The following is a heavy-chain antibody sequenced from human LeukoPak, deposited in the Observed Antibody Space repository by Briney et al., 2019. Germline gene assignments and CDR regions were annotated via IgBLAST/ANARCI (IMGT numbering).Heavy chain of an antibody. CDR1: GYTLTELS. D-gene: IGHD3-3*01. CDR2: FDPEDGET. J-gene: IGHJ5*02. CDR3: ARVGYYDFWSGQGGWFDP. V-gene: IGHV1-24*01. Sequence: ASVKVSCKVSGYTLTELSMHWVRQAPGKGLEWMGGFDPEDGETIYAQKFQGRVTMTEDTSTDTAYMELSSLRSEDTAVYYCARVGYYDFWSGQGGWFDPWGQGTLVTVSS.